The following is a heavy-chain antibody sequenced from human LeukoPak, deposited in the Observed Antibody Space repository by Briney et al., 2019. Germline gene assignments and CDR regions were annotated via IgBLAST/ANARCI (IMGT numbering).Heavy chain of an antibody. Sequence: ASVKVSCKASGYTFTSYGISWVRQAPGQGLEWMGWISAYNGNTNYAQKLQGRVTMTTDTSTSTAYMELRSLRSDDTAVYYCARQAGIVVPAAIVGPPDYYYGMDVWGQGTTVTVSS. V-gene: IGHV1-18*01. CDR3: ARQAGIVVPAAIVGPPDYYYGMDV. J-gene: IGHJ6*02. CDR2: ISAYNGNT. CDR1: GYTFTSYG. D-gene: IGHD2-2*02.